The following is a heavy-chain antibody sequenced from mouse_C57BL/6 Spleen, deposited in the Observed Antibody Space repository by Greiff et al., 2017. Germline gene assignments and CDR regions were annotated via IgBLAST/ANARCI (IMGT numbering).Heavy chain of an antibody. D-gene: IGHD2-1*01. V-gene: IGHV1-55*01. Sequence: QVQLQQPGAELVKPGASVKMSCKASGYTFTSYWITWVKQRPGQGLEWIGDIYPGSGSTNYNEKFKSKATLTVDTSSSTAYMQLSSLTSEDSAVYYCARWDGNSTGWYFDVWGTGTTVTVSS. J-gene: IGHJ1*03. CDR3: ARWDGNSTGWYFDV. CDR2: IYPGSGST. CDR1: GYTFTSYW.